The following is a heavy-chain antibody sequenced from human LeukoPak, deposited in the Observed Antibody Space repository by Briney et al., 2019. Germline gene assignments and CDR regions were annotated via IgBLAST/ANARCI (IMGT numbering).Heavy chain of an antibody. CDR1: GFTFDDYA. J-gene: IGHJ4*02. CDR2: ISWNSGSI. V-gene: IGHV3-9*01. CDR3: AKDSEYYSGSPDY. D-gene: IGHD5-12*01. Sequence: PGRSLRLSCAASGFTFDDYAMHWVRQAPGKGLEWVSGISWNSGSIGYADSVKGRFTISRDNAKNSLYLQMNSLRAEDTALYYCAKDSEYYSGSPDYWGQGTLVTVSS.